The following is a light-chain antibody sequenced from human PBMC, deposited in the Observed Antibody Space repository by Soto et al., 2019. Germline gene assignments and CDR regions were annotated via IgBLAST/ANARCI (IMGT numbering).Light chain of an antibody. Sequence: EIVLTQSQATLSVSPWERATLSCRTSQNVGNNLVWYQQKPGQAPRLLIYGASTRAAGIPDRFSGSGSGTEFTLTISGLQSDDFAVYYCQQFNNWPPWTFGQGTKVDIK. V-gene: IGKV3-15*01. CDR2: GAS. J-gene: IGKJ1*01. CDR1: QNVGNN. CDR3: QQFNNWPPWT.